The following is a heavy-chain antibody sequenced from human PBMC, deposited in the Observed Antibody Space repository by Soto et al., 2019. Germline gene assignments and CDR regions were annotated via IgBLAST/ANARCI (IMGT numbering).Heavy chain of an antibody. J-gene: IGHJ3*02. V-gene: IGHV1-18*01. Sequence: QVQLVQSGAEVKKPGASVKVSCKASGYTFTSYGISWVRQAPGQGLERMGWISAYNGNTNYAQKLQGRVTMTTDTSTSTAYMELRSLRSDDTAVYYFARDVTGGIAAAGTDAFDIWGQGTMVTVSP. CDR2: ISAYNGNT. D-gene: IGHD6-13*01. CDR1: GYTFTSYG. CDR3: ARDVTGGIAAAGTDAFDI.